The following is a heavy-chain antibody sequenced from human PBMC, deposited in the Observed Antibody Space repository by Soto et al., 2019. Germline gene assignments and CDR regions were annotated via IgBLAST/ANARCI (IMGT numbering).Heavy chain of an antibody. CDR1: GYTFTTYA. V-gene: IGHV1-3*01. CDR3: ATGYCGGGSCYLVGC. J-gene: IGHJ4*02. CDR2: INAGNGNT. D-gene: IGHD2-15*01. Sequence: QVQLVQSGAEVKKPGASVKVSCKASGYTFTTYAMHWVRQAPGQRLEWMGWINAGNGNTKYSQQFQGRVTITRDTSASTAYMELSSVRSEDTAVYYCATGYCGGGSCYLVGCWGQGSLVTVAS.